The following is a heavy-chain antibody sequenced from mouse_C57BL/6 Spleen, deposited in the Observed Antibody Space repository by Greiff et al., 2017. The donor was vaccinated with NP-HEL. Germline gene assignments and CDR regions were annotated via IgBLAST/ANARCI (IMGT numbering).Heavy chain of an antibody. CDR2: IYPRSGNT. Sequence: VKLMESGAELARPGASVKLSCKASGYTFTSYGISWVKQRTGQGLEWIGEIYPRSGNTYYNEKFKGKATLTADKSSSTAYMELRSLTSEDSAVYFCARLYYYGSSYDAMDYWGQGTSVTVSS. CDR3: ARLYYYGSSYDAMDY. V-gene: IGHV1-81*01. J-gene: IGHJ4*01. CDR1: GYTFTSYG. D-gene: IGHD1-1*01.